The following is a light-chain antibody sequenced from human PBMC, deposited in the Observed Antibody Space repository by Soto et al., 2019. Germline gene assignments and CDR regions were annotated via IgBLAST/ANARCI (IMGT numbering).Light chain of an antibody. CDR1: NSNIGRYS. J-gene: IGLJ3*02. CDR3: AAWDDNLNGPL. Sequence: QSALTQPPSLSGTPGQRVTISCSGSNSNIGRYSVNWYQHFPGTAPKILIYSDDERPSGVPDRFSGSKSGTSASLANSGLQSEDEAEYYCAAWDDNLNGPLFGGGTKLTVL. V-gene: IGLV1-44*01. CDR2: SDD.